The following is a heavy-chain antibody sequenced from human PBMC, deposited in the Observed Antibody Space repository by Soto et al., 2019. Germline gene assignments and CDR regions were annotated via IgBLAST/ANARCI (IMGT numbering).Heavy chain of an antibody. CDR3: ARDIVVVPAAPHYYYYGMDV. J-gene: IGHJ6*02. D-gene: IGHD2-2*01. CDR2: ISYDGSNK. Sequence: SLRLSCAASGFTFSSYAMHWVRQAPGKGLEWVAVISYDGSNKYYADSVKGRFTISRDNSKNTLHLQMNGLRAEDTAVYYCARDIVVVPAAPHYYYYGMDVWGQGTTVTVSS. CDR1: GFTFSSYA. V-gene: IGHV3-30-3*01.